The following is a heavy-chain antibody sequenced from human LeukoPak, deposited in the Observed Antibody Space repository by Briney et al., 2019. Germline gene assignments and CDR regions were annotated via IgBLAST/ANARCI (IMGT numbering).Heavy chain of an antibody. V-gene: IGHV3-23*01. D-gene: IGHD6-19*01. Sequence: GGSLRLSCAASGFTSSSYAMGWVRQAPGTGLEWVSAISGSAGSTYYADSVKGRFTISRDNSNNMLYVQMNSLRAEDTAVYYCAKGPLIEVAGTTWDYWGQGTLVTVSS. J-gene: IGHJ4*02. CDR1: GFTSSSYA. CDR2: ISGSAGST. CDR3: AKGPLIEVAGTTWDY.